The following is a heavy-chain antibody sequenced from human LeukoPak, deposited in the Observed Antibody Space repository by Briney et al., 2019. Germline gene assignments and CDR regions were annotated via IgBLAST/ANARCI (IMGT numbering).Heavy chain of an antibody. CDR1: GDTFRTSW. V-gene: IGHV5-51*01. CDR2: TYPGDSDT. J-gene: IGHJ4*02. CDR3: VMGGYYPGYFDH. D-gene: IGHD3-10*01. Sequence: GESLKISCKASGDTFRTSWIGWVRLMPGKGLEWMAITYPGDSDTKYGPSSQGQVSISVDTFISTAYLHWSRLKASDTAIYYCVMGGYYPGYFDHWGQGTLVTVSS.